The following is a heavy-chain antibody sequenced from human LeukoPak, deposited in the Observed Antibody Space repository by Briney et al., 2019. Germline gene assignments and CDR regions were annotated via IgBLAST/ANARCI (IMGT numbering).Heavy chain of an antibody. Sequence: PSETLSLTCAVYGGSFSGYYWSWIRQPPGKGLEWIGEINHSGSTNYNPSLKSRVTISVDTSKNQFSLKLSSVTAADTAVYYCARGRYDFWSGQSPFDPWGQGTLVTVSS. J-gene: IGHJ5*02. V-gene: IGHV4-34*01. CDR1: GGSFSGYY. D-gene: IGHD3-3*01. CDR2: INHSGST. CDR3: ARGRYDFWSGQSPFDP.